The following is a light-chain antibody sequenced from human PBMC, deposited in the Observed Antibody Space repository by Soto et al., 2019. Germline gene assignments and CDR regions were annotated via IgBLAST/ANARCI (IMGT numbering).Light chain of an antibody. CDR3: QKYNSYSWT. V-gene: IGKV1-5*01. J-gene: IGKJ1*01. Sequence: DIQMTQSPSTLSASVGYRVTITCRASQSISTWLAWYQQKQGKAHNLLMYDASNLESGVKSRFSGSGSGTEFTLTISSMQPDDFATYYCQKYNSYSWTFGQGTKVDI. CDR1: QSISTW. CDR2: DAS.